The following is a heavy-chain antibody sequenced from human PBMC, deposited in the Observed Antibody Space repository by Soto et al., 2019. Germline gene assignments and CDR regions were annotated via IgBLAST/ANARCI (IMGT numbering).Heavy chain of an antibody. J-gene: IGHJ4*02. CDR2: IYSSGPT. CDR3: ARAFGGSYDY. Sequence: PVGSLRPSCAASGFTVSSYYMNWVRLVPEKGLEWVSVIYSSGPTFYADSVRGRFTISRDNSKNTLYLQMNSLRVEDTAVYYCARAFGGSYDYWGQGTLVTVSS. V-gene: IGHV3-53*01. CDR1: GFTVSSYY. D-gene: IGHD1-26*01.